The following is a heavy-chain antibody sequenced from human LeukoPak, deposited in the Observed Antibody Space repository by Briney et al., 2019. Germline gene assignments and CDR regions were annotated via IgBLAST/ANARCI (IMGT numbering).Heavy chain of an antibody. V-gene: IGHV4-59*01. CDR3: ASSPSYSSSWYNHYYYGMDV. J-gene: IGHJ6*02. CDR1: GGSISSYY. D-gene: IGHD6-13*01. CDR2: IYYSGST. Sequence: SETLSLTCTVSGGSISSYYWSWIRQPPGKGLEWIGYIYYSGSTNFNPSLKSRVTISVDTSKSQFSLKLSSVTAADTAVYYCASSPSYSSSWYNHYYYGMDVWGQGTTVTVSS.